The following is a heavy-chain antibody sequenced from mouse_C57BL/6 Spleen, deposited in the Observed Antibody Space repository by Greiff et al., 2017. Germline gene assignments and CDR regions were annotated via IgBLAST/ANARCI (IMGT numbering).Heavy chain of an antibody. V-gene: IGHV1-52*01. CDR3: ARSRDPVYFDY. CDR2: IDPSDSET. Sequence: QVQLKQPGAELVRPGSSVKLSCKASGYTFTSYWMHWVKQRPIQGLEWIGNIDPSDSETHYNQKFKDKATLTVDKSSSTAYMQLSSLTSEDSAVYYCARSRDPVYFDYWGQGTTLTVSS. CDR1: GYTFTSYW. J-gene: IGHJ2*01.